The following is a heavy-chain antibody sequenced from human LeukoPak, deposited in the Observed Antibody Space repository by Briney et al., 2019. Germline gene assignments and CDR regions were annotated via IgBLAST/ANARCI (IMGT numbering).Heavy chain of an antibody. CDR2: ISWNSGSI. V-gene: IGHV3-9*01. D-gene: IGHD3-10*01. J-gene: IGHJ5*02. CDR3: AKSSRVWFGAAAGPADWFDP. Sequence: GRSLRLSCAASGFTFDDYAMHWVRQAPGKGLEWVSGISWNSGSIGYADSVKGRFTISRDNAKNSLYLQMNSLRAEDTALYYCAKSSRVWFGAAAGPADWFDPGAREPWSPSPQ. CDR1: GFTFDDYA.